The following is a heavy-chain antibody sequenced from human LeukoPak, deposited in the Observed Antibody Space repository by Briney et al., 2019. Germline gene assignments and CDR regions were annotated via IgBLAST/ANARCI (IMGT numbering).Heavy chain of an antibody. D-gene: IGHD2-8*01. Sequence: SETLSLACTVSGGSISSSSYYWGWIRQPPGKGLEWIGSIYYSGSTYYNPSLKSRVTISVDTSKNQFSLKLSSVTAADTAVYYCARTNDFNLDYYFDYWGQGTLVTVSS. V-gene: IGHV4-39*01. J-gene: IGHJ4*02. CDR2: IYYSGST. CDR3: ARTNDFNLDYYFDY. CDR1: GGSISSSSYY.